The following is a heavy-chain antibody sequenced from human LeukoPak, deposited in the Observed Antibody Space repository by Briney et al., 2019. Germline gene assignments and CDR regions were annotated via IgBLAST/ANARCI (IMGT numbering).Heavy chain of an antibody. D-gene: IGHD3-16*02. Sequence: ASVKVSCKVSGYTLTELSMHWVRQAPGKGLEWMGGFDPEDGETIYAQKFQGRVTMTGDTSTDTAYMELSSLRSDDTAVYYCARDIDWYFDLWGRGTLVTVSS. CDR3: ARDIDWYFDL. CDR1: GYTLTELS. J-gene: IGHJ2*01. V-gene: IGHV1-24*01. CDR2: FDPEDGET.